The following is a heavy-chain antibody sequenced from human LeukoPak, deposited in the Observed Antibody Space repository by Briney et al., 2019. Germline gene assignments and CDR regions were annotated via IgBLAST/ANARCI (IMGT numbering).Heavy chain of an antibody. CDR3: ARGAPGSGYSGIDY. J-gene: IGHJ4*02. CDR2: IIPIFGTA. Sequence: SVKVSCKASGGTFSSYAISWVRQAPGQGLEWMGGIIPIFGTANYAQKFQGRVTMTTDESTSPVYLELSSLRCEETAVYYRARGAPGSGYSGIDYWGQGTLVTVS. V-gene: IGHV1-69*05. CDR1: GGTFSSYA. D-gene: IGHD5-12*01.